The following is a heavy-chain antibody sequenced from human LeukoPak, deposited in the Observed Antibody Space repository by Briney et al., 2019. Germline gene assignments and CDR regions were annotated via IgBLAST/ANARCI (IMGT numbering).Heavy chain of an antibody. V-gene: IGHV1-8*01. D-gene: IGHD3-22*01. CDR2: MNPNRGNT. Sequence: ASVKVSCKASGYTFTSYDINWVRQATGQGLEWMGWMNPNRGNTGYAQKFQGRVTMTRNTSINTAYMELGSLRSEDTAVYYCARGYYDTNGYYYRLDYWGQGTLVTVSS. CDR1: GYTFTSYD. J-gene: IGHJ4*02. CDR3: ARGYYDTNGYYYRLDY.